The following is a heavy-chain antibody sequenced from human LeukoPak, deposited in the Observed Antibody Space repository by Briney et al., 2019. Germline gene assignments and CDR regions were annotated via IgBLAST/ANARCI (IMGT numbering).Heavy chain of an antibody. J-gene: IGHJ6*02. CDR3: KKGWELLLRPNPFYYYGMDV. Sequence: GSLRLSCAASGFTVSSNEMSWVRQAPGKGLEWVSSISGGSTYYADSRKGRFTVSRDNSKNTLHLQMNSLRAEDTAVYYCKKGWELLLRPNPFYYYGMDVWGQGTTVTVSS. V-gene: IGHV3-38-3*01. CDR2: ISGGST. CDR1: GFTVSSNE. D-gene: IGHD1-26*01.